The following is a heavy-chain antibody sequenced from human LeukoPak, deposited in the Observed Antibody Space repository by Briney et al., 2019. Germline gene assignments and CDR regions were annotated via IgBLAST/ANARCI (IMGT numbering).Heavy chain of an antibody. J-gene: IGHJ4*02. D-gene: IGHD2-15*01. CDR2: IYSGGST. CDR1: GFTVSSNY. CDR3: ARCSCSGGSCAFDY. V-gene: IGHV3-53*04. Sequence: GGSLRLSCAASGFTVSSNYMSWVRQAPGKGLEWVSVIYSGGSTYYADSVKGRFTISRHNSKNTLYLQMNSLRAEDTAVYYCARCSCSGGSCAFDYWGQGTLVTVSS.